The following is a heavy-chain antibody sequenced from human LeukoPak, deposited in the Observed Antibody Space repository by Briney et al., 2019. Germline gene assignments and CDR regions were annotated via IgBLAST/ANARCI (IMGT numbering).Heavy chain of an antibody. Sequence: GRSLRLSCAASGFTFSNYGMHWVRQAPGKGLEWVALISNDGSNKYYADSVKGRFTISRDNSKNTLYLQMNSLRAEDTAVYYCAKDPSTLLIPGAFDIWGQGTMVTVSS. V-gene: IGHV3-30*18. CDR3: AKDPSTLLIPGAFDI. CDR2: ISNDGSNK. CDR1: GFTFSNYG. D-gene: IGHD2-8*01. J-gene: IGHJ3*02.